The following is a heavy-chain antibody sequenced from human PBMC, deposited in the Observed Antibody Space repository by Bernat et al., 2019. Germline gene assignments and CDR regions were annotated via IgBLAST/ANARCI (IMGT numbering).Heavy chain of an antibody. CDR3: ARDYDFWSGSYYYYYMDV. D-gene: IGHD3-3*01. Sequence: QVQLVESGGGVVQPGRSLRLSCAASGFTFSSYAMHWVRQAPGKGLEWVAVISYDGSNKYYADSVKGRFTISRDNSKNTLYLQMNSLRAEDTAVYYCARDYDFWSGSYYYYYMDVWGKGTTVTVSS. CDR2: ISYDGSNK. V-gene: IGHV3-30*01. J-gene: IGHJ6*03. CDR1: GFTFSSYA.